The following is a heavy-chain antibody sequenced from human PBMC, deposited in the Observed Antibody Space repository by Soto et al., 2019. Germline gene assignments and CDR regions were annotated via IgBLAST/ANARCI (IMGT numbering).Heavy chain of an antibody. D-gene: IGHD3-10*01. J-gene: IGHJ3*02. Sequence: GESLKMSGKGSGYSFTSYWIGGVRQMPGKGLEWMGRIDPSDSYTNYSPSFQGHVTISADKSISTAYLQWSSLKASDTAMYYCARHAEDYYGSANAFDIWGQGTMVTVSS. CDR2: IDPSDSYT. CDR1: GYSFTSYW. CDR3: ARHAEDYYGSANAFDI. V-gene: IGHV5-10-1*01.